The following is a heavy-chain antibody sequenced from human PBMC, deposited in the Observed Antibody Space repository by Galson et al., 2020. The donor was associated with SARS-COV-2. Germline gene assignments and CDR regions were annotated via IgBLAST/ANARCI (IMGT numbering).Heavy chain of an antibody. Sequence: SETLSLTCTVSGGTISSSSYYWGWIRQPPGKGLEWIGSIYYSGSTYYNQSLKSRVTISVDTSKNQFSLKLSSVTAADTAVYYCATQPTDCSSTSCYYYYYYGMDVWGQGTTVTVSS. J-gene: IGHJ6*02. CDR3: ATQPTDCSSTSCYYYYYYGMDV. CDR2: IYYSGST. D-gene: IGHD2-2*01. CDR1: GGTISSSSYY. V-gene: IGHV4-39*01.